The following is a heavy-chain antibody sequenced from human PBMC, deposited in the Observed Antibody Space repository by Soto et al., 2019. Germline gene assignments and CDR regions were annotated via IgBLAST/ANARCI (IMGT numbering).Heavy chain of an antibody. D-gene: IGHD2-8*01. CDR2: ISGYNGDA. V-gene: IGHV1-18*01. Sequence: QGQLVQSGAEVKMPGASVKVSCKASGYTFTRYGISWVRQAPGQGLHWMGWISGYNGDANYAQRFQGRVSMTIDTSTTTAYMELRTLTSDDTAVYYCAKNGQPPYYYYGLDVWGQGTTVTVSS. CDR1: GYTFTRYG. CDR3: AKNGQPPYYYYGLDV. J-gene: IGHJ6*02.